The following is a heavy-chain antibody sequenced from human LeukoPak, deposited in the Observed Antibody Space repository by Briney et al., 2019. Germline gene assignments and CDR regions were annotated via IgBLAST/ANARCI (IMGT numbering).Heavy chain of an antibody. CDR3: ATSRTFDY. CDR1: GFTFSSYS. CDR2: ISSSSSYL. Sequence: PGGSLRLSCAASGFTFSSYSMNWVRQAPGKGLEGVSSISSSSSYLHYADSVKGRFTISRDNAKNTVYLQMNSLRAEDTAVYYCATSRTFDYWGQGTLVTVSS. V-gene: IGHV3-21*01. D-gene: IGHD1-1*01. J-gene: IGHJ4*02.